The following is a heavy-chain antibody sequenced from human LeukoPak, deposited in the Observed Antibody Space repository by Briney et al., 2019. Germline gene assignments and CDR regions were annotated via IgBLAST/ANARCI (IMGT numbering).Heavy chain of an antibody. CDR2: IKAGAEAT. V-gene: IGHV3-23*01. Sequence: GGSLRLFCEASGFTFSTYIMTWVRQAPGKGLEWVSTIKAGAEATFYADSVKDRFTISRDNSKNTLYLQMNSLRADDTALYFCARDNESSVYPTADDWGQGTLVTVSS. CDR1: GFTFSTYI. D-gene: IGHD3-22*01. CDR3: ARDNESSVYPTADD. J-gene: IGHJ4*02.